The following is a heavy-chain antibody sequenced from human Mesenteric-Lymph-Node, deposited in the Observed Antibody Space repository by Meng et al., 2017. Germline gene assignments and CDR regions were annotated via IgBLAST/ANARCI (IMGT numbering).Heavy chain of an antibody. CDR3: ARGGGYSYGTRYYFDS. Sequence: SETLSLTCTVSGASLSSGSFFWSWIRQSAGKGLEWIGRIYSSGTTDYNPSLKSRVTLSIDTSKNQFSLSLASVSAADTAVYYCARGGGYSYGTRYYFDSWGQGTLVTVSS. D-gene: IGHD5-18*01. CDR1: GASLSSGSFF. V-gene: IGHV4-61*02. CDR2: IYSSGTT. J-gene: IGHJ4*02.